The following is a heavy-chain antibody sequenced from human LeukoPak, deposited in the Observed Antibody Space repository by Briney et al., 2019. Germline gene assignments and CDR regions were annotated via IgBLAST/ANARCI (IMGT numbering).Heavy chain of an antibody. V-gene: IGHV3-21*01. CDR1: GFTFSSYS. CDR2: ISSSSSYI. D-gene: IGHD2-2*01. J-gene: IGHJ4*02. Sequence: GGSLRLSCAASGFTFSSYSMNWVRQAPGKGLEWVSSISSSSSYIYYADSVKGRFTISRDNAKNSLYLQMNSLRAEDTAVYYCAREGRYCSSTSCFDYWAREPWSPSPQ. CDR3: AREGRYCSSTSCFDY.